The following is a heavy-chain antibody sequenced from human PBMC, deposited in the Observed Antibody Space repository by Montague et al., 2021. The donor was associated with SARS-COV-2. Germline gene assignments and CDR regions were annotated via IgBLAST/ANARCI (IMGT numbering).Heavy chain of an antibody. CDR1: GDSISNSNW. CDR3: VRGGTMTVVVFDY. J-gene: IGHJ4*02. D-gene: IGHD3-22*01. Sequence: SETLSLTCTVSGDSISNSNWWTWVRQSPGRGLEWIGEIFRSGDSNHNPSLKSRVTMSVDMSRNQFSLRLSNVTAADTAIYYCVRGGTMTVVVFDYWGQGTLVTVSS. CDR2: IFRSGDS. V-gene: IGHV4-4*02.